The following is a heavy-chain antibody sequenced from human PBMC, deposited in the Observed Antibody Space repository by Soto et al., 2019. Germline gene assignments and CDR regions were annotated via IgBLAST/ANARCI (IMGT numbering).Heavy chain of an antibody. V-gene: IGHV4-34*01. CDR3: AREEVPQWFNRVEYGVDV. Sequence: SETLSLTCSVYVGSFSGYYWTWIRQPPGKGLEWIGDINHSGGTNYNSSLKSRVTISVDTSKNQLSLSLKSVTAADTAVYYCAREEVPQWFNRVEYGVDVCGQGNTVT. CDR2: INHSGGT. CDR1: VGSFSGYY. J-gene: IGHJ6*02. D-gene: IGHD2-8*01.